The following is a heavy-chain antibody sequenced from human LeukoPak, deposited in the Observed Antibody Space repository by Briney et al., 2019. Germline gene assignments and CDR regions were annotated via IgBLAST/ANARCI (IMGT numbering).Heavy chain of an antibody. V-gene: IGHV4-61*02. CDR3: AREGDYNWNYRAYYYYYMDV. D-gene: IGHD1-7*01. J-gene: IGHJ6*03. Sequence: PSETLSLTCTVSGGSISSGSYYWSWIRQPAGKGLEWIGRIYTSGSTNYNPSLKSRVTISVDTSKNQFSLKLSSVTAADTAVYYCAREGDYNWNYRAYYYYYMDVWGKGTTVTVSS. CDR1: GGSISSGSYY. CDR2: IYTSGST.